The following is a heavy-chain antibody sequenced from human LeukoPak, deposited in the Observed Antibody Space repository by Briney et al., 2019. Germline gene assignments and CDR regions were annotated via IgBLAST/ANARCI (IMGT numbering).Heavy chain of an antibody. Sequence: ASVKVSCKASGGTFSSYAISWVRQAPGQGLEWMGWISAYNGNTNYAQKLQGRVTITTDTSTSTAYMELRSLRSDDTAVYYCARSAGGSGYPFQHWGQGTLVTVSS. V-gene: IGHV1-18*01. CDR2: ISAYNGNT. D-gene: IGHD3-22*01. CDR3: ARSAGGSGYPFQH. J-gene: IGHJ1*01. CDR1: GGTFSSYA.